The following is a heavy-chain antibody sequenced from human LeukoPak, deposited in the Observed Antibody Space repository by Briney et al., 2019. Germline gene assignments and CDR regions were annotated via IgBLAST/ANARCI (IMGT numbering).Heavy chain of an antibody. CDR1: GYTFTSYY. CDR3: ARYYYESSGYLDY. J-gene: IGHJ4*02. CDR2: INAHTGNI. V-gene: IGHV1-18*04. D-gene: IGHD3-22*01. Sequence: ASVRVSCKASGYTFTSYYMHWVRQAPGRGLEWMGWINAHTGNINYAQNLQGRVTMTIDTSTSTAYMELRSLRSDDTAVYFCARYYYESSGYLDYWGQGTVVTVSS.